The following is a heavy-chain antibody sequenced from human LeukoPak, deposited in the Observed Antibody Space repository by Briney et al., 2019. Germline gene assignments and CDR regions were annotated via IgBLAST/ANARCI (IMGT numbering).Heavy chain of an antibody. V-gene: IGHV4-38-2*01. J-gene: IGHJ4*02. Sequence: SEPLSLTCAVSGYSISSDCYWGWIRQPPGKGLEWIGRIYHSGSTSYNPSLKSRVTISVDTSKNQFSLKLTSVTAADSAVYYCARNATYPFDSWGQGTRVTVFS. CDR2: IYHSGST. CDR1: GYSISSDCY. CDR3: ARNATYPFDS.